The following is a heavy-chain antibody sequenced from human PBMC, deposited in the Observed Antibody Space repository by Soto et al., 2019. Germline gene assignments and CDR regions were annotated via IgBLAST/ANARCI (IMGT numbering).Heavy chain of an antibody. CDR2: ISYDGSNK. D-gene: IGHD3-22*01. CDR1: GFTFSSYA. V-gene: IGHV3-30-3*01. CDR3: ARDYYDSSWGYYYGMDV. Sequence: VQLLESGGDLIQPGGSLRLSCVASGFTFSSYAMHWVRQAPGKGLEWVAVISYDGSNKYYADSVKGRFTISRDNSKNTLYLQMNSLRAEDTAVYYCARDYYDSSWGYYYGMDVWGQGTTVTVSS. J-gene: IGHJ6*02.